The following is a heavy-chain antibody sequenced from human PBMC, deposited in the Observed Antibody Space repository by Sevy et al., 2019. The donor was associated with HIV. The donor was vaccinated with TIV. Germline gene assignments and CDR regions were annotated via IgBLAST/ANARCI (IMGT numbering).Heavy chain of an antibody. CDR1: GGSITSLY. D-gene: IGHD1-26*01. J-gene: IGHJ4*02. CDR3: AGENAWGRDYS. Sequence: SETLSLTCTVSGGSITSLYWNWSRQPPGKGLEWIANIYYNGHINYNPSLKSRVTLSLDTSKNQFSLRLSSVTAADTAMYYCAGENAWGRDYSWGQGTLVTVSS. CDR2: IYYNGHI. V-gene: IGHV4-59*08.